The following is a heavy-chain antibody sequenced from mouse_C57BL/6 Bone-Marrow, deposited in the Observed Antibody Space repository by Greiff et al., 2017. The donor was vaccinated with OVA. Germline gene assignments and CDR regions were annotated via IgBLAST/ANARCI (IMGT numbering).Heavy chain of an antibody. J-gene: IGHJ4*01. CDR2: IYPGGGYT. Sequence: QVQLQQSGAELVRPGTSVKMSCKASGYTFTNYWIGWAKQRPGHGLEWIGDIYPGGGYTNYNEKCKGKATLTADKSSSTAYMQFSSLTSEDSAIYYCARFTTVVEREYYYAMDYWGQGTSVTVSS. D-gene: IGHD1-1*01. V-gene: IGHV1-63*01. CDR3: ARFTTVVEREYYYAMDY. CDR1: GYTFTNYW.